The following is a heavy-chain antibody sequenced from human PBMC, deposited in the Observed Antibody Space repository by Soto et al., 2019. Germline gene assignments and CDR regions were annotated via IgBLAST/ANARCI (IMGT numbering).Heavy chain of an antibody. CDR1: GGSISSYY. CDR2: IYYSGST. D-gene: IGHD4-4*01. Sequence: SETLSLTCTVSGGSISSYYWSWIRQPPGKGLEWIGYIYYSGSTNYNPSLKSRVTISVDTSKNQFSLKLSSVTAADTAVYYCARHRRDSNYGLGAHPGEGYDYWGQGTLVTVSS. J-gene: IGHJ4*02. V-gene: IGHV4-59*08. CDR3: ARHRRDSNYGLGAHPGEGYDY.